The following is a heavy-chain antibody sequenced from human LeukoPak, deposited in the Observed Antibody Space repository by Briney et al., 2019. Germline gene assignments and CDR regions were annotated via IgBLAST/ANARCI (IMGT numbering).Heavy chain of an antibody. V-gene: IGHV3-53*01. D-gene: IGHD3-22*01. Sequence: GGSLRLSCAASGFTVSRNYMSWVRQAPGKGLEWVSVIYSGGDTYYADSVKGRFTISRDNAKNTLYLQMNSLRAEDTAVYYCARDLAFDGSGYPHWGQGTLVTVSS. CDR3: ARDLAFDGSGYPH. CDR2: IYSGGDT. J-gene: IGHJ4*02. CDR1: GFTVSRNY.